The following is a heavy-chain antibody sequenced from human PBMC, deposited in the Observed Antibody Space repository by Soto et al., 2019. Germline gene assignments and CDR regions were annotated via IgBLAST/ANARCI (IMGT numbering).Heavy chain of an antibody. Sequence: PGGSLRLSCAASGFTFSSYAMSWVRQAPGKGLEWVSAISGSGGSTYYADSVKGRFTISRDNSKNTLYLQMNSLRAEDTAVYYCAKDSPTPYYHDSSGYYFDYWGQGTLVTVSS. D-gene: IGHD3-22*01. J-gene: IGHJ4*02. V-gene: IGHV3-23*01. CDR1: GFTFSSYA. CDR3: AKDSPTPYYHDSSGYYFDY. CDR2: ISGSGGST.